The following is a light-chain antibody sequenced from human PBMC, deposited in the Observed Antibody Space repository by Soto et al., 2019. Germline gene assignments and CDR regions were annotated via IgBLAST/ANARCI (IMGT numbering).Light chain of an antibody. Sequence: QSVLTQPPSASGTPGQRVTTSCSGGSSNIGSNAVNWYQQLPGTAPELLIYNKNQRPSGVPDRFSGSQSGTSASLAISGLQSGDEAEYYCATWDDSLNGYVFGSGTKVTAL. V-gene: IGLV1-44*01. J-gene: IGLJ1*01. CDR1: SSNIGSNA. CDR3: ATWDDSLNGYV. CDR2: NKN.